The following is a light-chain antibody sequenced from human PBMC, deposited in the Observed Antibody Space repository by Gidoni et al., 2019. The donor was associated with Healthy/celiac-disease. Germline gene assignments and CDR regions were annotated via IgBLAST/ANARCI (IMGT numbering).Light chain of an antibody. Sequence: EIVMTQSPATLSVSPGGRATLSCRASQSVSSNLAWYQQKPGQAPRLLIYGASTRATGIPARFSGSGPGTEFTLTISSLQSEDFAVYYCQQYNNWPSITFGQXTRLEIK. CDR3: QQYNNWPSIT. CDR2: GAS. J-gene: IGKJ5*01. V-gene: IGKV3-15*01. CDR1: QSVSSN.